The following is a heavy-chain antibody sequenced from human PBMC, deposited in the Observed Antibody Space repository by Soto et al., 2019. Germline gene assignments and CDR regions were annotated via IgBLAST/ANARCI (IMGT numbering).Heavy chain of an antibody. V-gene: IGHV3-23*01. CDR2: ISGSGGST. Sequence: EVQLLESGGGLVQPGGSLRLSCAASGFTFSSYAMSWVRQAPGKGLEWVSAISGSGGSTYYADSVKGRFTISRDNSKTPLYLQMNSLRAEDTAVYYCAKDRDVLRYFDWLPPLRNGMDVWGQGTTVTVSS. D-gene: IGHD3-9*01. CDR1: GFTFSSYA. CDR3: AKDRDVLRYFDWLPPLRNGMDV. J-gene: IGHJ6*02.